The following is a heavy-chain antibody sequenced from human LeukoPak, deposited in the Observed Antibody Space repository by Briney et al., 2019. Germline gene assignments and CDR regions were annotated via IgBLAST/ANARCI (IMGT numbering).Heavy chain of an antibody. J-gene: IGHJ4*02. CDR2: ITNRGTVM. CDR1: GFTFSDYY. D-gene: IGHD7-27*01. Sequence: GGSLRLSCVASGFTFSDYYMTWIRQAPGKGLEWVSYITNRGTVMQYADSVKGRFTTSRDSAGNSLYLQMNSLKAEDTAVYYCTRGHWGLDYWGQGTLVTVSS. V-gene: IGHV3-11*01. CDR3: TRGHWGLDY.